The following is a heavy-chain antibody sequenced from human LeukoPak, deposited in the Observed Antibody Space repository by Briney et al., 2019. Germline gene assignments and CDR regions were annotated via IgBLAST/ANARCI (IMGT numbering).Heavy chain of an antibody. Sequence: ASLKVSCKASGYTFTSCGISWVRQALGPGLDWVGWICTHNGNTNYAQKFQGRVTMTTDTSTSTAYIELRSLRSDDTAVYYCARGASYVILTGYSYFDYWGQGTLVTVSS. D-gene: IGHD3-9*01. CDR3: ARGASYVILTGYSYFDY. CDR2: ICTHNGNT. CDR1: GYTFTSCG. V-gene: IGHV1-18*01. J-gene: IGHJ4*02.